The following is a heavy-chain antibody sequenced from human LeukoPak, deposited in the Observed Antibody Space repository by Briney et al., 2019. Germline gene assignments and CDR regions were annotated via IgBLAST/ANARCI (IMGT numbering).Heavy chain of an antibody. Sequence: SETLSLTCTVSGGSISSYYWSWIRQPPGKGLEWIGYIYYSGSTNYNPSLKSRVTISVDTSKNQFSLKLSSVTAADTAVYYCARVVPPRGPFDYWGQGTLVTVSS. CDR2: IYYSGST. V-gene: IGHV4-59*01. CDR3: ARVVPPRGPFDY. CDR1: GGSISSYY. J-gene: IGHJ4*02.